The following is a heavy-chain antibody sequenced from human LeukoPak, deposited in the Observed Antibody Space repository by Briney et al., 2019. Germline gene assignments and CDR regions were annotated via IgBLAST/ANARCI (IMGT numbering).Heavy chain of an antibody. CDR2: INKSGDT. J-gene: IGHJ4*02. V-gene: IGHV4-34*01. CDR3: ARNSAYSTSSGFNL. Sequence: TSETLSLTCAVYSGSFNGYYWTWIRQPPGKGLEWTGEINKSGDTNYNPSLKSRVTMAIDTSKSQISLWLSSVTAADTAVYYCARNSAYSTSSGFNLWGQGILVTVSS. D-gene: IGHD2/OR15-2a*01. CDR1: SGSFNGYY.